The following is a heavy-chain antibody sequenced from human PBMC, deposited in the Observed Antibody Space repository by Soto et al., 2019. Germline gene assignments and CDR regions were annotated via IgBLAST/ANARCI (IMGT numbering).Heavy chain of an antibody. CDR1: GFTFNNYA. J-gene: IGHJ4*02. V-gene: IGHV3-23*01. Sequence: EEQLLESGRGLVQPGGSLRLYCAASGFTFNNYAMTWVRQAPGKGLEWVSGISGGGGRTYYADSVKGRFTVSRDISKNTLYLQMDSLRAEDTALYYCAKYAGIVVVVATVSAPLDYWGQGTLVTVSS. D-gene: IGHD2-15*01. CDR3: AKYAGIVVVVATVSAPLDY. CDR2: ISGGGGRT.